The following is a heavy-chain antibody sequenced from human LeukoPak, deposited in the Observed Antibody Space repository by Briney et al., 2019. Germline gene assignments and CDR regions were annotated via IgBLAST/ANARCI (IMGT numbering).Heavy chain of an antibody. CDR1: GYTFTGYY. D-gene: IGHD6-13*01. CDR3: ARDIGSSSWYLDY. CDR2: INPNSGGT. V-gene: IGHV1-2*06. J-gene: IGHJ4*02. Sequence: GASVKVSCKASGYTFTGYYMHWVRQAPGQGLEWMGRINPNSGGTNYAQKFQGRVTMTRDTSISTAYMELSRLRSDDTAVYYCARDIGSSSWYLDYWGQGTLVTVS.